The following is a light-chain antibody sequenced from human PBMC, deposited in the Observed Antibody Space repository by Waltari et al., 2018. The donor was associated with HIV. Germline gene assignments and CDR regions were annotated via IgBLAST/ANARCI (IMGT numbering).Light chain of an antibody. J-gene: IGLJ1*01. CDR1: TSNIGAGYD. Sequence: QSVLTQPPSVSGAPGQRVTISCTGSTSNIGAGYDVNWYKQLPGTAPKFLVYGTSNRPYGVPDRFSGSKSGTSASLAITGLQAEDEADYFCQSYDSSLSGCVFGTGTKVTVL. V-gene: IGLV1-40*01. CDR2: GTS. CDR3: QSYDSSLSGCV.